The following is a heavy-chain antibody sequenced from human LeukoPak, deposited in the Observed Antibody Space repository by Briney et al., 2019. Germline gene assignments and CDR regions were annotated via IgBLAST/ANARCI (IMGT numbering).Heavy chain of an antibody. CDR3: AKDRGIISDY. V-gene: IGHV3-30*02. Sequence: GGSLRLSCAASGFTFSSYGMHWVRQAPGKGLEWVAFIRYDGSNKYYADSVKGRFTISRDNAKNTLYLQMNSLRAEDTAVYYCAKDRGIISDYWGQGTLVTVSS. CDR2: IRYDGSNK. D-gene: IGHD3-10*01. J-gene: IGHJ4*02. CDR1: GFTFSSYG.